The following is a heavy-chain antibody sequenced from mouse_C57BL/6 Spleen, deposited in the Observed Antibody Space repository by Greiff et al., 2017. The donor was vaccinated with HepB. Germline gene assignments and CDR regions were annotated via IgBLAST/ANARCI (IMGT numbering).Heavy chain of an antibody. CDR2: IDPSDSYT. V-gene: IGHV1-50*01. Sequence: QVQLQQPGAELVKPGASVKLSCKASGYTFTSYWMQWVKQRPGQGLEWIGEIDPSDSYTNYNQKFKGKATLTVDTSSSTAYMQLSSLTSEDSAVYYCARDNWDPHYFDYWGQGTTLTVSS. J-gene: IGHJ2*01. CDR3: ARDNWDPHYFDY. CDR1: GYTFTSYW. D-gene: IGHD4-1*01.